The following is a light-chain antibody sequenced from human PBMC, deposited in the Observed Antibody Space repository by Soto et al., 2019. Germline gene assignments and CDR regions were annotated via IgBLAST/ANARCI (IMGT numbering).Light chain of an antibody. CDR2: VNSDGSH. CDR3: QTWDTGIQV. Sequence: QSVLTQSPSASASLGASVKLTCTLSSGHSTYAIAWHQQRPEKGPRDLMRVNSDGSHSKGDGIPDRFSGSSSGTERYLTISSLQSDDEADYYCQTWDTGIQVFGGGTKLTVL. CDR1: SGHSTYA. J-gene: IGLJ2*01. V-gene: IGLV4-69*01.